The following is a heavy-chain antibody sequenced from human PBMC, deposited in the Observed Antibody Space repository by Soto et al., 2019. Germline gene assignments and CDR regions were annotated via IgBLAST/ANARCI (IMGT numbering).Heavy chain of an antibody. CDR3: ARRDQIAYYYGMDV. J-gene: IGHJ6*02. V-gene: IGHV3-74*01. Sequence: GGSLRLSCAASAFTFSSYWMNWFRQAPGKGPVWVSRINSDGSITGYADSVKGRFTISRDNAKNTLYLQMNSLSAEDTAVYYCARRDQIAYYYGMDVWGQGTTVTVSS. CDR1: AFTFSSYW. D-gene: IGHD2-21*01. CDR2: INSDGSIT.